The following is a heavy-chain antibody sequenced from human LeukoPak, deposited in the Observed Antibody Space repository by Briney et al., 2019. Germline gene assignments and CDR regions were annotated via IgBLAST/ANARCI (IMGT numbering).Heavy chain of an antibody. CDR3: ARDSSWYGGAFDI. CDR1: GFTFSSYS. CDR2: ISSSSSTI. V-gene: IGHV3-48*01. D-gene: IGHD6-13*01. Sequence: PGGSLRLSCAASGFTFSSYSMNWVRQAPGKGLEWVSYISSSSSTIYYADSVKGRFTISRDNAKNSLYLQMNSLRAEDTAVYYCARDSSWYGGAFDIWGQGTMVTVSS. J-gene: IGHJ3*02.